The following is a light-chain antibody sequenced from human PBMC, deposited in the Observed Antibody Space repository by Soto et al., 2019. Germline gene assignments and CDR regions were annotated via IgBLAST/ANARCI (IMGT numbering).Light chain of an antibody. Sequence: EIMMTQSPATLSVSPGERATLSCRASQSVSNNLAWYQQKPGQAPRLLIYYASTRATGIPARFSGSGSGTEFTLTISSLHPEDFALYHCQQYNNWPPITFGQGTRLEIK. J-gene: IGKJ5*01. V-gene: IGKV3-15*01. CDR1: QSVSNN. CDR3: QQYNNWPPIT. CDR2: YAS.